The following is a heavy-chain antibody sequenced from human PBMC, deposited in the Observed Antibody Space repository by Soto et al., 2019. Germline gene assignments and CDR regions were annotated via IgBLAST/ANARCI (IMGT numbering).Heavy chain of an antibody. CDR3: ARSGFGYYYYGMDV. CDR2: INPNSGGT. V-gene: IGHV1-2*02. J-gene: IGHJ6*02. D-gene: IGHD6-25*01. Sequence: ASVKVSCKASGYTFTGYYMHWVRQAPGQGLEWMGWINPNSGGTNYAQKFQGRVTMTRDTSISTAYMELSRLRSDDTAVYYCARSGFGYYYYGMDVWGQGPTVTVSS. CDR1: GYTFTGYY.